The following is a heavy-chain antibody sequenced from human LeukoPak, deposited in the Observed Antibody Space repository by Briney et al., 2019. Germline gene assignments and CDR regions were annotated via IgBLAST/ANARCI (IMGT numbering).Heavy chain of an antibody. CDR3: ATVNVGPGSIITMVRGALVV. CDR1: GYTLTELS. CDR2: FDPEDGET. Sequence: ASVKVSCKVSGYTLTELSMHWVRQAPGKGLEWMGGFDPEDGETIYAQKFQGRVTMTEDTSTDTAYMELSSLRSEDTAVYYCATVNVGPGSIITMVRGALVVWGQGTLVTVSS. J-gene: IGHJ4*02. V-gene: IGHV1-24*01. D-gene: IGHD3-10*01.